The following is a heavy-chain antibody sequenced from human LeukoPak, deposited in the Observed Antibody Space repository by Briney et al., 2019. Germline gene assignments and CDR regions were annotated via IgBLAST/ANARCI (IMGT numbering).Heavy chain of an antibody. D-gene: IGHD3-10*01. Sequence: GGSLRLSCAASGFTFTYAWMYWVRQAPGKGLEWVGRIKSKTDGGTSDYAAPVTGRFTISRDDSKSILYLEMNSLKTEDTGVNYCSILWYGAWGQGTLVTVSS. CDR1: GFTFTYAW. J-gene: IGHJ5*02. V-gene: IGHV3-15*01. CDR2: IKSKTDGGTS. CDR3: SILWYGA.